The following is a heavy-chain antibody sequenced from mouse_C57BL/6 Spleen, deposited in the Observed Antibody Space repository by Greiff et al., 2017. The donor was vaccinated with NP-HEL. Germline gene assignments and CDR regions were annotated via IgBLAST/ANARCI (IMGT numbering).Heavy chain of an antibody. CDR2: IDPSDSYT. CDR3: ARLITTVVADGYYAMDY. J-gene: IGHJ4*01. CDR1: GYTFTSYW. V-gene: IGHV1-69*01. D-gene: IGHD1-1*01. Sequence: VQLQQSGAELVMPGASVKLSCKASGYTFTSYWMHWVKQRPGQGLEWIGEIDPSDSYTNYNQKFKGKSTLTVDKSSSTAYMQLSSLTSEDSAVYYCARLITTVVADGYYAMDYWGQGTSVTVSS.